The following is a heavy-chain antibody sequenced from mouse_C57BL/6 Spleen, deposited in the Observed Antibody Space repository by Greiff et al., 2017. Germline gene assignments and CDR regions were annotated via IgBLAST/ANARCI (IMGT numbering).Heavy chain of an antibody. CDR2: ISYDGSN. J-gene: IGHJ3*01. CDR1: GYSITSGYY. CDR3: AAGYSNPFAY. Sequence: DVQLQESGPGLVKPSQSLSLTCSVTGYSITSGYYWNWIRQFPGNKLEWMGYISYDGSNNYNPSLKNRISITRDTSKNQFFLKLNSVTTEDTATYYCAAGYSNPFAYWGQGTLVTVSA. D-gene: IGHD2-5*01. V-gene: IGHV3-6*01.